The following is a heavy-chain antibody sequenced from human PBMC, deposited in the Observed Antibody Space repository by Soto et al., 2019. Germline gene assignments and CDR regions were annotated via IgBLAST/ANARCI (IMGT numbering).Heavy chain of an antibody. V-gene: IGHV4-39*01. CDR2: IYYSGST. CDR1: GGSISSSSYY. Sequence: SETLSLTCTVSGGSISSSSYYWGWIRQPPGKGLEWIGSIYYSGSTYYNPSLKSRVTISVDTSKNQFSLKLSSVTAADTAVYYRARRIAAAGNNWFDPWGQGTLVTVSS. CDR3: ARRIAAAGNNWFDP. J-gene: IGHJ5*02. D-gene: IGHD6-13*01.